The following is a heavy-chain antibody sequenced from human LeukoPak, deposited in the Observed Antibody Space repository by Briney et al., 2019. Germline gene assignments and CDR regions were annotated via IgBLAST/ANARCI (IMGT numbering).Heavy chain of an antibody. D-gene: IGHD3-22*01. Sequence: LVKVSCKASGGTFSSYAISWVRQAPGQGLEWMGGIIPIFGTANYAQKFQGRVTITADESTSTAYMELSSLRSEDTAVYYCASLGKYYYDSSGLSSVWGQGTLVTVSS. J-gene: IGHJ4*02. CDR1: GGTFSSYA. V-gene: IGHV1-69*13. CDR2: IIPIFGTA. CDR3: ASLGKYYYDSSGLSSV.